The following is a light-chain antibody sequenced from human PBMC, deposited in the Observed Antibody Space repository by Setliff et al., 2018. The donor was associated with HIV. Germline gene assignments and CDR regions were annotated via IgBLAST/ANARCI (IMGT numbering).Light chain of an antibody. J-gene: IGLJ1*01. CDR3: QSYDNSLSSSGV. CDR1: SSDVGGYNY. Sequence: QSALTQPASVSGSPGQSITMSCTGSSSDVGGYNYVSWYQHHPGKAPKLMIYEVTNRPSGVSSRFSGSKSGTSASLAITGLQADDEADYYCQSYDNSLSSSGVFGTGTKVTVL. V-gene: IGLV2-14*01. CDR2: EVT.